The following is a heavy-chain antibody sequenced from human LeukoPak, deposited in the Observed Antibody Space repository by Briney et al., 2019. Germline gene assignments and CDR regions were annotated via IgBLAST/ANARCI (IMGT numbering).Heavy chain of an antibody. V-gene: IGHV3-30-3*01. CDR1: GFTFSSYA. Sequence: GGSLRLSCAASGFTFSSYAMHWVRQAPGKGLEWVAVISYDGSNKYYADSVKGRFTISRDNAKNSLYLQMNSLRAEDTAVYYCARVGVVVVPAAILKQAFDIWGQGTMVTVSS. D-gene: IGHD2-2*02. CDR3: ARVGVVVVPAAILKQAFDI. J-gene: IGHJ3*02. CDR2: ISYDGSNK.